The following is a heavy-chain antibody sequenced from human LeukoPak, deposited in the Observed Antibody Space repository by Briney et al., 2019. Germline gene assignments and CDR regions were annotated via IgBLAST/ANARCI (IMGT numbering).Heavy chain of an antibody. CDR3: ARSWPIVVVPAASAAGDY. CDR2: LIPIFGTA. CDR1: GGTFSSYA. Sequence: GASVKVSCKASGGTFSSYAISWVRQAPGQGLEWMGGLIPIFGTANYAQKFQGRVTITADESTSTAYMELSSLRSDDTAVYCCARSWPIVVVPAASAAGDYWGQGTLVTVSS. V-gene: IGHV1-69*13. J-gene: IGHJ4*02. D-gene: IGHD2-2*01.